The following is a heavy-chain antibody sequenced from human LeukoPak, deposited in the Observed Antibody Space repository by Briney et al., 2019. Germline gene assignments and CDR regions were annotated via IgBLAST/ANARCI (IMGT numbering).Heavy chain of an antibody. D-gene: IGHD6-13*01. CDR2: IRYDGSNK. Sequence: GRSLRLSCAASGFTFSSYGMHWVRQAPGKGLEWVAFIRYDGSNKYYADPVKGRFTISRDNSKNTLYLQMNSLRAEDTAVYYCAREGHSSSWYVLGYFDYWGQGTLVTVSS. CDR3: AREGHSSSWYVLGYFDY. J-gene: IGHJ4*02. CDR1: GFTFSSYG. V-gene: IGHV3-33*01.